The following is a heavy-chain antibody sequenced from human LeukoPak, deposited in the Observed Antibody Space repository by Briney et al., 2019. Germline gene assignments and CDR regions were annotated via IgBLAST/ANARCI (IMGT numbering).Heavy chain of an antibody. CDR2: ISSNGGTK. Sequence: GGSLRLSCAASGFTFSDYYVSWFRQAPGKGLEWISYISSNGGTKYYADSVKGRFPISRDNAKNSLYLQMNSLRAEDTAIYYVARDGSGRYYMDVWGKGTTVTVSS. V-gene: IGHV3-11*01. J-gene: IGHJ6*03. CDR3: ARDGSGRYYMDV. CDR1: GFTFSDYY. D-gene: IGHD3-10*01.